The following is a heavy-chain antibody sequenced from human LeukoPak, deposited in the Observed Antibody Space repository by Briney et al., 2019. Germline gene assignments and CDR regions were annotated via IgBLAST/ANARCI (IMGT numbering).Heavy chain of an antibody. CDR1: GFRFSGFW. J-gene: IGHJ4*02. CDR2: INQETSEK. V-gene: IGHV3-7*01. D-gene: IGHD2-15*01. Sequence: GGSLRPSCEASGFRFSGFWMSWVRQAPGKGPEWVANINQETSEKYYVDSVRGRFTISRDNAKNSLSLQMNSLRVEDTAVYYCAREVDRSFGYWGQGIMVTVSS. CDR3: AREVDRSFGY.